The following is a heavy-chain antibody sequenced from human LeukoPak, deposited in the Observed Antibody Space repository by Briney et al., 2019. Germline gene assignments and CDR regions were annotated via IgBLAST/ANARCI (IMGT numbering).Heavy chain of an antibody. D-gene: IGHD3-10*01. CDR2: IYYSGST. V-gene: IGHV4-31*03. Sequence: PSQTLSLTCTVSGGSISSGGYYWSWIRQHPGKGLEWIGYIYYSGSTYYNPSLKSRVTISVDTSKNQFSLKLSSVTAADTAVYYCASNYYGSGIYGMDVWGQGTTVTVSS. CDR3: ASNYYGSGIYGMDV. CDR1: GGSISSGGYY. J-gene: IGHJ6*02.